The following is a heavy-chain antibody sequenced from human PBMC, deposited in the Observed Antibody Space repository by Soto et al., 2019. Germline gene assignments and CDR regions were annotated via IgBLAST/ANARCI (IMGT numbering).Heavy chain of an antibody. V-gene: IGHV1-8*01. D-gene: IGHD2-15*01. Sequence: VASVKVSCKTSGYNFINFDINWVRQAPGRGLVWMGWMNPSSGETGSAQNFQGRVTMTRDISTRTFFMQLTSLRSEDTAIYYCARLAEYCNGIKCYSNFDFWGRGTQVTVSS. J-gene: IGHJ4*01. CDR2: MNPSSGET. CDR3: ARLAEYCNGIKCYSNFDF. CDR1: GYNFINFD.